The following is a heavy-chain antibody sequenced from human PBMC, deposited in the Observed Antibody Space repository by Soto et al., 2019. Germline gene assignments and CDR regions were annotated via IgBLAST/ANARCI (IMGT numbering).Heavy chain of an antibody. CDR1: GYSFSTYY. CDR2: FNPSGGST. CDR3: ASGRLYGDYRPFDY. Sequence: QVQLVQSGAEVKKPGASVTLSCKATGYSFSTYYIHWVRQAPGQGLEWMAIFNPSGGSTRYARKFQGRASLTADTSASTAYIQLTRLRADDTAVYYCASGRLYGDYRPFDYWGQGTLVTVSS. J-gene: IGHJ4*02. V-gene: IGHV1-46*01. D-gene: IGHD4-17*01.